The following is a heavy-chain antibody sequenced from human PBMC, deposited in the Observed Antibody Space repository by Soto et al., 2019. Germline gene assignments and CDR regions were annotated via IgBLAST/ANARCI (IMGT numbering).Heavy chain of an antibody. CDR3: AREMVRGVGSDY. D-gene: IGHD3-10*01. CDR2: ISTYNGYT. J-gene: IGHJ4*02. CDR1: GDTSTSYS. Sequence: ASMKVPTNASGDTSTSYSISWVRQAPGQGLEWMGWISTYNGYTKYAQKLQGRVTMTTDTSTSTAYMELRSLRSDDTAVFYCAREMVRGVGSDYWGQGT. V-gene: IGHV1-18*01.